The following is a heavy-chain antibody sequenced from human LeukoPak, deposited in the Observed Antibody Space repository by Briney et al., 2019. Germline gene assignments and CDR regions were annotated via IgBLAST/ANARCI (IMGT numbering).Heavy chain of an antibody. CDR1: GGSFSGYY. Sequence: SETLSLTCAVYGGSFSGYYWSWIRQPPGKGLEWIGYIYYSGSTNYNPSLKSRVTISVDTSKNQFSLKLSSVTAADTAVYYCARLRAYCGGDCYYAFDYWGQGTLVTVSS. J-gene: IGHJ4*02. D-gene: IGHD2-21*02. V-gene: IGHV4-59*08. CDR2: IYYSGST. CDR3: ARLRAYCGGDCYYAFDY.